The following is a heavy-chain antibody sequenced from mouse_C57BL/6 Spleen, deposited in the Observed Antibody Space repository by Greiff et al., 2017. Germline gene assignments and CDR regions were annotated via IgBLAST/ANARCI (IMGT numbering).Heavy chain of an antibody. J-gene: IGHJ2*01. CDR1: GYTFTSYW. D-gene: IGHD2-2*01. Sequence: QVQLQQPGAELVKPGASVKMSCKASGYTFTSYWITWVKQRPGQGLEWIGDIYPGSGSTNYNEKFKSKATLTVDTSSSTAYMQLSSLTSEDSAVYYCARAVTTEYYFDYWGQGTTLTVSS. CDR2: IYPGSGST. V-gene: IGHV1-55*01. CDR3: ARAVTTEYYFDY.